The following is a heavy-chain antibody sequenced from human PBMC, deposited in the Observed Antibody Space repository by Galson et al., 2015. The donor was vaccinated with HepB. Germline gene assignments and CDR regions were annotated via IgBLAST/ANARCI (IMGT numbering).Heavy chain of an antibody. CDR2: IKQDGSEK. V-gene: IGHV3-7*03. Sequence: SLRLSCAAPGFTFSSYWMSWVRQAPGKGLEWVANIKQDGSEKYYVDSVKGRFTISRDNAKNSLYLQMNSLRAEDTAVYYCARGGRYTLFGYWGQGTLVTVSS. CDR3: ARGGRYTLFGY. CDR1: GFTFSSYW. J-gene: IGHJ4*02. D-gene: IGHD3-3*01.